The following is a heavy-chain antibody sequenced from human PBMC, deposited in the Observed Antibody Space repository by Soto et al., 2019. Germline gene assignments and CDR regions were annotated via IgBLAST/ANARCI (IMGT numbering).Heavy chain of an antibody. CDR2: ISAYNGNT. CDR1: GYTFTSYG. CDR3: AREDIVLIGYYYDMDV. D-gene: IGHD2-8*01. V-gene: IGHV1-18*01. Sequence: ASVKVSCKASGYTFTSYGTSWVRQAPGQGLEWMGWISAYNGNTNYAQKLQGRVTMTTDTSTSTAYMELRSLRSDDTAVYYCAREDIVLIGYYYDMDVWGQGTTVTVSS. J-gene: IGHJ6*02.